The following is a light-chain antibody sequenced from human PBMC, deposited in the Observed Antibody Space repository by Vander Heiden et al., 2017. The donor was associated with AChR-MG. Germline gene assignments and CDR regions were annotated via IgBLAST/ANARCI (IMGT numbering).Light chain of an antibody. CDR2: ESS. CDR3: QQRYDWPRT. CDR1: QSVRSS. Sequence: ETVLTQSPATLYLSPGESATLSCRASQSVRSSLAWYQERPGQAPRLLISESSKRAADIPARFSGTGSETDFTLTISRLEPEDFALYFCQQRYDWPRTFGQGT. J-gene: IGKJ1*01. V-gene: IGKV3-11*01.